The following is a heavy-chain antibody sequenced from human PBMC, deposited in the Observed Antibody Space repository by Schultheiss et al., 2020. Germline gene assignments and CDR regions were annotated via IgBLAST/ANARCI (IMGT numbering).Heavy chain of an antibody. V-gene: IGHV5-51*01. Sequence: VESLKISCKGSGYSFTSYWIGWVRQMPGKGLEWMGIIYPGDSDTRYSPSFQGQVTISADKSISTAYLQWSSLKASDTAMYYCARLYYYDSSGYYRWDYYYGRDVWGQGPLVTVSS. CDR2: IYPGDSDT. CDR3: ARLYYYDSSGYYRWDYYYGRDV. D-gene: IGHD3-22*01. J-gene: IGHJ6*02. CDR1: GYSFTSYW.